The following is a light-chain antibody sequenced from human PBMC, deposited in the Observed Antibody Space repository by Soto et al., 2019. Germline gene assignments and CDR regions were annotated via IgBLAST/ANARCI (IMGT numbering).Light chain of an antibody. CDR1: TGIVTGGHY. J-gene: IGLJ2*01. CDR3: LLFYSVGHVV. CDR2: DTS. V-gene: IGLV7-46*01. Sequence: QAVVTQEPSLTVSPGGTVTLTCGSSTGIVTGGHYPHWFQQKPGQAPRTLIYDTSNKHSWTPARFSGSLVGGKAALTLSGAQPEDEAEYYCLLFYSVGHVVIGGGTKLTVL.